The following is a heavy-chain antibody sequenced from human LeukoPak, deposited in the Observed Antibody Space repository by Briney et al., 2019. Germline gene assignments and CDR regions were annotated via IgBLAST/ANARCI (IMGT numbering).Heavy chain of an antibody. Sequence: SETLSLTCTVSGGSIRSSYYYWSWIRQPPGKGLEWIGYTYYSGSTNYNPSLKSRVTISVDKSKNQFSLKLSSVTAADTAVYYCATYYDSRGYKLDYWGQGTLVTVSS. CDR3: ATYYDSRGYKLDY. D-gene: IGHD3-22*01. J-gene: IGHJ4*02. CDR1: GGSIRSSYYY. V-gene: IGHV4-61*05. CDR2: TYYSGST.